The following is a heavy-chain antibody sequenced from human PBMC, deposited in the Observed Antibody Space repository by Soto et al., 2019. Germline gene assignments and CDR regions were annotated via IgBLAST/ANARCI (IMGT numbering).Heavy chain of an antibody. Sequence: QITLKESGPTLVKPTQTLTLTCTFSGFSLSTSGVGVGWIRQPPGKDLEWLALIYWDDHKRSSPSLKSRLTITKDSSKNQVVLTMTNMDPVDTATYYCARHRGYYYDSSGYYPDYWGQGTLVTVSS. CDR2: IYWDDHK. CDR1: GFSLSTSGVG. V-gene: IGHV2-5*02. J-gene: IGHJ4*02. CDR3: ARHRGYYYDSSGYYPDY. D-gene: IGHD3-22*01.